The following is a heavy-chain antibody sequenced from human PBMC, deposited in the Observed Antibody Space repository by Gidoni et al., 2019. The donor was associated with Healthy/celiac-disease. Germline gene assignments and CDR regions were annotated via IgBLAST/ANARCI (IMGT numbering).Heavy chain of an antibody. CDR1: GSTASSNY. J-gene: IGHJ6*02. CDR3: ARGGAVGYYYGMDV. Sequence: EVQLLESGGGLVQPGGSLRLPCAASGSTASSNYMSWVPQAPGKGLEWVSGIYSGCSTYYADSVKGRFTISRDNSKNTLYLQMNSLRAEDTAVYYCARGGAVGYYYGMDVWGQGTTVTVSS. V-gene: IGHV3-66*02. CDR2: IYSGCST. D-gene: IGHD6-19*01.